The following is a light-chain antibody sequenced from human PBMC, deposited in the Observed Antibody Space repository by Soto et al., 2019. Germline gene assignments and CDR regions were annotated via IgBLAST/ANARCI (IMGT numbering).Light chain of an antibody. CDR2: EVN. Sequence: QSVLTQPPSASGSPGQSVAISCTGTSSDVGGYNYVSWYQHHPGKAPKLMIYEVNKRPSGVPDRFSGSKSGNTASLTVSGLQAEDEADYYCNSYAGSSNVFGTGTKVTVL. CDR1: SSDVGGYNY. J-gene: IGLJ1*01. V-gene: IGLV2-8*01. CDR3: NSYAGSSNV.